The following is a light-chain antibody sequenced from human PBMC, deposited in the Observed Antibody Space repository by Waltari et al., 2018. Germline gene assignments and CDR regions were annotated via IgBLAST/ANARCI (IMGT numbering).Light chain of an antibody. CDR1: STDVGGYNY. V-gene: IGLV2-14*01. J-gene: IGLJ3*02. CDR3: SSYTIITTLV. Sequence: QSALTQPASVSGSPGQSITIPCTGTSTDVGGYNYVSWYQQHPGKAPKLMIYEVSNRPSGVSNRFSGSKSGNTASLTISGLQAEDEADYYCSSYTIITTLVFGGGTKLTVL. CDR2: EVS.